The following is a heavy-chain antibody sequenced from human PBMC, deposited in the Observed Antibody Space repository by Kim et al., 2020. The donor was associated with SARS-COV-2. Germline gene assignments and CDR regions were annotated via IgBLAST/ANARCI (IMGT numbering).Heavy chain of an antibody. CDR3: ARHTSSINQLWFSTDYYYGMDV. Sequence: SETLSLTCTVSGGSISSSSYYWGWIRQPPGKGLEWIGSIYYSGSTYYNPSLKSRVTISVDTSKNQFSLKLSSVTAADTAVYYCARHTSSINQLWFSTDYYYGMDVWGQGTTVTVSS. J-gene: IGHJ6*02. CDR2: IYYSGST. CDR1: GGSISSSSYY. V-gene: IGHV4-39*01. D-gene: IGHD5-18*01.